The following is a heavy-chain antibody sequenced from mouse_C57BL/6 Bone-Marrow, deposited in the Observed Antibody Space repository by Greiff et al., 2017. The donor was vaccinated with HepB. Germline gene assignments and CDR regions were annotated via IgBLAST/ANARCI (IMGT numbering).Heavy chain of an antibody. CDR2: IYPRSGNT. V-gene: IGHV1-81*01. Sequence: QVQLKESGAELARPGASVKLSCKASGYTFTSYGISWVKQRTGQGLEWIGEIYPRSGNTYYNEKFKGKATLTADKSSRTAYMELRSLTSEDSAVYVCARYGYYGAMDYWGQGTSVTVSS. CDR1: GYTFTSYG. J-gene: IGHJ4*01. D-gene: IGHD2-3*01. CDR3: ARYGYYGAMDY.